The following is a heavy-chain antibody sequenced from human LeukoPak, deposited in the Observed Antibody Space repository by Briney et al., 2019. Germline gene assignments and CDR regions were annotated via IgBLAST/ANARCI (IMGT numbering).Heavy chain of an antibody. CDR1: GFTFSSYT. V-gene: IGHV3-21*01. Sequence: PGGSLRLSCAASGFTFSSYTMNWVRQAPGKGLEWVSSITSGGVNTYYATSVKGRFTISRDNAKNSLFLQMNSLRAEDTAIYYCAKVQDDSFWYEYFQHWGQGTLVTVSS. CDR3: AKVQDDSFWYEYFQH. J-gene: IGHJ1*01. D-gene: IGHD6-13*01. CDR2: ITSGGVNT.